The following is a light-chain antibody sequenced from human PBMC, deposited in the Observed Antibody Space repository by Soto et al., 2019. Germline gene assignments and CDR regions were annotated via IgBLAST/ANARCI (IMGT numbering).Light chain of an antibody. CDR2: GSS. J-gene: IGKJ1*01. CDR1: QSLNSFY. Sequence: EIGLTESPGTLVFSSGEKAPLSCRAIQSLNSFYLAWYQQKPGQAPRLLIYGSSNRATGIPDRFSGSGSGTDFTLTISRLDPEDFAVYYCQQYDISPRTFGQGTKVDIK. CDR3: QQYDISPRT. V-gene: IGKV3-20*01.